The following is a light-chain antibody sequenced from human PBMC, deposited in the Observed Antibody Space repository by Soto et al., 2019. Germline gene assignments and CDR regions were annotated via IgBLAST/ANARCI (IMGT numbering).Light chain of an antibody. CDR3: SSYAGSNNSL. CDR2: EVS. CDR1: SSDVGGYNY. Sequence: QSALTQPPSASGSPGQSVTISCTGTSSDVGGYNYVSWYQQHPGKAPKLMIYEVSKRPSGVPDRFSGSKSGNTASLTVSGLQAEDESDYYCSSYAGSNNSLFGGGTKRTVL. V-gene: IGLV2-8*01. J-gene: IGLJ3*02.